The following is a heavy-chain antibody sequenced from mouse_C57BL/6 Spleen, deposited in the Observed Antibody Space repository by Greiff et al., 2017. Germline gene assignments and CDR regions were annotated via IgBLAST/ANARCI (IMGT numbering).Heavy chain of an antibody. Sequence: VQGVESGPGLVAPSQSLSITCTVSGFSLNSSGVSWVRQPPGKGLEWLGVIWGDGSTNYHSALISRLSISKDNSKSQVFLKLNSLQTDDTATYYCAKTLTPYAMDYWGQGTSVTVSS. CDR3: AKTLTPYAMDY. CDR1: GFSLNSSG. J-gene: IGHJ4*01. D-gene: IGHD4-1*01. V-gene: IGHV2-3*01. CDR2: IWGDGST.